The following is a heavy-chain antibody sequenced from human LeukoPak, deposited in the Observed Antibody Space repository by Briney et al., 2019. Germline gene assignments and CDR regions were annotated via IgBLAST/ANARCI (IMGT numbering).Heavy chain of an antibody. Sequence: ASVKVSCKASGYTLTSYGISWVRQAPGQGLEWMGCTSAYNGQTNYAQKFQARVTMTTDTSTTTAYMELRNLRSDDTAVYYCARGLYWFDPWGQGTLVTVSS. J-gene: IGHJ5*02. CDR3: ARGLYWFDP. CDR1: GYTLTSYG. V-gene: IGHV1-18*01. CDR2: TSAYNGQT.